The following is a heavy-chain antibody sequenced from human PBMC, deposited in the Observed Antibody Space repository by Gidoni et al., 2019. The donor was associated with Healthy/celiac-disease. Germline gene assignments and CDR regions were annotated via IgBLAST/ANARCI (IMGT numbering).Heavy chain of an antibody. D-gene: IGHD6-19*01. CDR1: GFPFGSYG. CDR3: ARGTETYSSGWYYWYFDL. Sequence: QVQLVESGGGVVQPGRSLRLPCAASGFPFGSYGRHWVRQAPGTGLEWVAVIGYDGSNKYYADSVKGRFTISRDNSKNTLYLQMNSLRAEDTAVYYCARGTETYSSGWYYWYFDLWGRGTLVTVSS. V-gene: IGHV3-33*01. CDR2: IGYDGSNK. J-gene: IGHJ2*01.